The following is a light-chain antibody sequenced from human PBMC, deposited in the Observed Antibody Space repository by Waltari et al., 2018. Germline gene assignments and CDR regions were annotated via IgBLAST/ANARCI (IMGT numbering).Light chain of an antibody. Sequence: DIQMTQSPSSLSASVGDRVTITCRASQDISDYLAWHQQKPGKVPKLLIFDASTLQSGVPSRFRGGGSGTDFTLTITSLQPEDVATYYCQKYDYAPLTFGQGTKVEVK. J-gene: IGKJ1*01. V-gene: IGKV1-27*01. CDR2: DAS. CDR3: QKYDYAPLT. CDR1: QDISDY.